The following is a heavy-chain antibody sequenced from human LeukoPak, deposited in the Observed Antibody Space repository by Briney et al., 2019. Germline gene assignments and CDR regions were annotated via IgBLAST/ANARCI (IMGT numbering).Heavy chain of an antibody. J-gene: IGHJ4*02. CDR3: VRDDDYGDYIGDY. V-gene: IGHV3-21*01. CDR2: ITSGGTFT. D-gene: IGHD4-17*01. Sequence: PGGSLRLSCAASGFTFKNYSMNWVRQAPGKGLEWVSSITSGGTFTYHADSVKGRFTISRDNPKNSLYVQMNSLRAEDTAVYYCVRDDDYGDYIGDYWGQGTLVTVSS. CDR1: GFTFKNYS.